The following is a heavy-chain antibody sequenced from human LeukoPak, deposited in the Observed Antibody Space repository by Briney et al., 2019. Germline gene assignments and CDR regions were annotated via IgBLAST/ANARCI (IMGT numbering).Heavy chain of an antibody. V-gene: IGHV1-46*01. Sequence: GASVKVSCKASGYTFTSYYMHWVRQAPGQGLEWMGIINPSGGSTSYAQKFQGRVTITADESTSTAYMELSSLRSEDTAVYYCARGVVTTYYYYGMDVWGQGTTVTVSS. CDR1: GYTFTSYY. CDR3: ARGVVTTYYYYGMDV. J-gene: IGHJ6*02. D-gene: IGHD2-21*02. CDR2: INPSGGST.